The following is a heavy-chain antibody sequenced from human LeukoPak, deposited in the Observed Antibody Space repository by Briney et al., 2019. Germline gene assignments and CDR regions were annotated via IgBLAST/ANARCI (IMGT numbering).Heavy chain of an antibody. CDR1: GFTFTNYW. CDR3: ARGVTQYNWNDDDAFDI. Sequence: GGSLRLSCAASGFTFTNYWMSWVRQAPGKGLEWVANIKQDGSEKYYVDSVKGRFTISRDNAKNSLYLQMNSLRAEDTAVYYCARGVTQYNWNDDDAFDIWGQGTMVTVSS. D-gene: IGHD1-1*01. J-gene: IGHJ3*02. CDR2: IKQDGSEK. V-gene: IGHV3-7*01.